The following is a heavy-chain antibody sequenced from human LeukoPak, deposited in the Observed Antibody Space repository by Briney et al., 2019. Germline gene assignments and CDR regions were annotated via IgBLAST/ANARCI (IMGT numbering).Heavy chain of an antibody. D-gene: IGHD2-2*02. Sequence: GGSLRLSCAASGFTFNSYAMSWVRQAPGKGLEWVSAISGSGDTTYFADSVKGRFAISRDNSKNTLYLQMNSLRAEDTAVYYCAKELGACSSTSCYRVNYYYYYMDVWGKGTTVTVSS. CDR2: ISGSGDTT. CDR1: GFTFNSYA. J-gene: IGHJ6*03. V-gene: IGHV3-23*01. CDR3: AKELGACSSTSCYRVNYYYYYMDV.